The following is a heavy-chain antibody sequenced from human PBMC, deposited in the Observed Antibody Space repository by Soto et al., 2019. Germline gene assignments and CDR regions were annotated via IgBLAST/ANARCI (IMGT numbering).Heavy chain of an antibody. Sequence: PGGSLRLSCAASGFTFSTSAMSWVRQAPGKGLEWVSSISSDDRTYYTDSVKGRFTISRDSSKNTLYLQMNRLRAEDTAVYYCAKDVVVGATTGLGDYYYYYGMDVWGQGTTVTVSS. J-gene: IGHJ6*02. V-gene: IGHV3-23*01. CDR3: AKDVVVGATTGLGDYYYYYGMDV. CDR2: ISSDDRT. CDR1: GFTFSTSA. D-gene: IGHD1-26*01.